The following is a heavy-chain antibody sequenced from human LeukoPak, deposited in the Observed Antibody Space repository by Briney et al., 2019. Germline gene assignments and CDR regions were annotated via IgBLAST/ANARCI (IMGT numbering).Heavy chain of an antibody. V-gene: IGHV6-1*01. CDR1: GDSVSRNSAA. CDR2: TYYRSKYYY. Sequence: SQTLSLTCAISGDSVSRNSAAWSWIRQSPSRGLEWLGRTYYRSKYYYDYAVSVKSRITISPDTSKNQFTLYLHSVTPEDTAVYYCARGSYDSIWHWGPGTLVTVSS. CDR3: ARGSYDSIWH. D-gene: IGHD3-22*01. J-gene: IGHJ4*02.